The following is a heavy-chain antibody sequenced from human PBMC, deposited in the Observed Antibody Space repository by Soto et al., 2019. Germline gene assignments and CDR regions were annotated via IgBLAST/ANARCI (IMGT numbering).Heavy chain of an antibody. D-gene: IGHD2-15*01. J-gene: IGHJ4*02. CDR2: ISYDGSNK. CDR1: GFTFNSFA. Sequence: LRLSCAASGFTFNSFAIHWVRQAPGKGLEWVALISYDGSNKYYADSVKGRFTISRDNSKNTLYLQMNSLRTEDTAVYYCARDQVRSGPGYYFDYWGPGTLVTVSS. V-gene: IGHV3-30-3*01. CDR3: ARDQVRSGPGYYFDY.